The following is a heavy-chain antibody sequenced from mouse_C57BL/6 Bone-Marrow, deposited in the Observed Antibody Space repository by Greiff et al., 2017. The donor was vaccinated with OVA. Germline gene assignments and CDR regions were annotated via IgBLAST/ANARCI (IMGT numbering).Heavy chain of an antibody. V-gene: IGHV1-26*01. CDR2: FIPNNGGT. Sequence: VQLQQSGPGLLNPGPPVRISSQLFAYTFTDYYLNWLKQSLGKSLEWIGDFIPNNGGTSYNQKFKGKATLIVDKSSSTADMELRSLTSEDSAVYYCARNYGSRRGYWYFDVWGTGTTVTVSS. J-gene: IGHJ1*03. D-gene: IGHD1-1*01. CDR1: AYTFTDYY. CDR3: ARNYGSRRGYWYFDV.